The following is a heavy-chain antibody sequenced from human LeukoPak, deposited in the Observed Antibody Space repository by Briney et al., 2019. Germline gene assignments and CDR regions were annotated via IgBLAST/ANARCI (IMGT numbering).Heavy chain of an antibody. J-gene: IGHJ4*02. D-gene: IGHD6-13*01. CDR3: ARARSYSSSWYGDY. V-gene: IGHV3-30-3*01. CDR2: ISYDGSNK. Sequence: GGSLRLSCAASGFTFSNYAMHWVRQAPGKGLEWVAIISYDGSNKYYADSVKGRFTISRDNSKNTLYLQMNSLTAEDSAVYYCARARSYSSSWYGDYWGQGTLVTVSS. CDR1: GFTFSNYA.